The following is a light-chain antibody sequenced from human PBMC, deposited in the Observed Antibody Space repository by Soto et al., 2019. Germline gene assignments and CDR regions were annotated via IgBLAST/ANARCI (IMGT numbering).Light chain of an antibody. V-gene: IGLV7-43*01. Sequence: QAVVTQEPSLTVSPGGTVTLTCASSTGPVTSGFYPHWVQQKPGQAPRTLIYSTTNKPSWTPARFSGSLLGGKAALTLSGIQPEDEDDYYCLLYYGGSYVFGAGTKLTVL. CDR1: TGPVTSGFY. CDR3: LLYYGGSYV. J-gene: IGLJ1*01. CDR2: STT.